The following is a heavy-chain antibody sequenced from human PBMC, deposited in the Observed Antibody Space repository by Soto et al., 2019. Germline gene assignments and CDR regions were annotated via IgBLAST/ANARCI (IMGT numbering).Heavy chain of an antibody. J-gene: IGHJ5*02. CDR2: INPNSGGT. CDR3: ARQGSGSNWLDP. CDR1: GYIFTVYY. D-gene: IGHD3-10*01. Sequence: QVQLVQSGAEVKKPGASVKVSCKASGYIFTVYYMHWVRQAPGQGLEWMGGINPNSGGTNYAQKFQGRVTMTRDTSIRTAYMELSRLRSDDTAVYYCARQGSGSNWLDPWGQGTLVTVSS. V-gene: IGHV1-2*02.